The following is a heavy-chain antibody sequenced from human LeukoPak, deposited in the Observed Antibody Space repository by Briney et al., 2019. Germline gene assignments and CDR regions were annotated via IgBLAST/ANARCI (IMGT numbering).Heavy chain of an antibody. CDR1: GFTFDDYG. CDR2: INWNGDST. J-gene: IGHJ3*02. Sequence: GGSLRLSCAASGFTFDDYGMSWVRQAPGKGLEWVSGINWNGDSTRYADSVKGRFTISRENAKKSLYLQMNSLRAEDTALYYCARVISSSWSGGLAIWGQGTMVTVSS. CDR3: ARVISSSWSGGLAI. D-gene: IGHD2-2*01. V-gene: IGHV3-20*04.